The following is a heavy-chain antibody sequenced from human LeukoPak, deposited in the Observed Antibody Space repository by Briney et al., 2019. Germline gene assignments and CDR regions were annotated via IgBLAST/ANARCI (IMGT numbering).Heavy chain of an antibody. CDR3: ARGEYSSSSCLDY. J-gene: IGHJ4*02. Sequence: GGSLRLSCAASGFTFSSYGMHWVRQAPGKGLEWVGIINPSGGSTSYAQKFQGRVTMTRDTSTSTVYMELSSLRSEDTAVYYCARGEYSSSSCLDYWGQGTLVTVSS. CDR1: GFTFSSYG. V-gene: IGHV1-46*01. CDR2: INPSGGST. D-gene: IGHD6-6*01.